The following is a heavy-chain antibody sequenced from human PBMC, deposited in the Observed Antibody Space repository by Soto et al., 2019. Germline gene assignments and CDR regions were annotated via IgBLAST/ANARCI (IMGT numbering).Heavy chain of an antibody. V-gene: IGHV3-64D*08. Sequence: GGSLRLSCSASGFTFSSYAMHWVRQAPGKGLEYVSAISSNGGSTYYADSVKGRFTISRDNSKNTLYLQMSSLRAEDTAVYYCVSGGIYHLLRQLSRYYYYYGMDVWGQGTTVTVSS. J-gene: IGHJ6*02. CDR1: GFTFSSYA. CDR2: ISSNGGST. CDR3: VSGGIYHLLRQLSRYYYYYGMDV. D-gene: IGHD5-12*01.